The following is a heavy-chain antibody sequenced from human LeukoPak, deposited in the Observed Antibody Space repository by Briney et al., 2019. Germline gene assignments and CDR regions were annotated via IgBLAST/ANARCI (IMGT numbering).Heavy chain of an antibody. CDR1: GGSISSYY. V-gene: IGHV4-4*07. Sequence: SETLSLTCTVSGGSISSYYWSWIRQPAGKGLEWIGRIYTSGSTNYNPSLKSRVTISVDKSKNQFSLKLSSVTAADTAVYYCAGDSGIQLWFGPDAFDIWGQGTMVTVSS. J-gene: IGHJ3*02. D-gene: IGHD5-18*01. CDR2: IYTSGST. CDR3: AGDSGIQLWFGPDAFDI.